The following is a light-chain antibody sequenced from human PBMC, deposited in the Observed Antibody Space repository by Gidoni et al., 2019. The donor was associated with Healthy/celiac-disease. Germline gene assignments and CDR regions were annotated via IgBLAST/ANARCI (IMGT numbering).Light chain of an antibody. CDR1: QSVSSSY. J-gene: IGKJ4*01. Sequence: EIVLTQSPGTLSLSPGERANLSCRASQSVSSSYLAWYQQKPGQAPRLLIYGASSRATGIPDRFSGSGSGTDFTLTISRLEPEDFAVYYCQQYGSSLFTFXGXTKVEIK. V-gene: IGKV3-20*01. CDR3: QQYGSSLFT. CDR2: GAS.